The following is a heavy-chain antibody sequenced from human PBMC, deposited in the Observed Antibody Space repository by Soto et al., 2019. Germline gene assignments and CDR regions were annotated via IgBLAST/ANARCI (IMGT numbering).Heavy chain of an antibody. CDR2: IKSKTDGGTT. V-gene: IGHV3-15*07. CDR3: TTGRFRFVVPASLFDY. D-gene: IGHD2-2*01. J-gene: IGHJ4*02. Sequence: EVQLVESGGGLVKPGGSLRLSCAASGFTFSNAWMNWVRQAPGEGLEWVGRIKSKTDGGTTDYAAPVKGRFTISRDDSKNTLYLQMNSLKTEDTAVYYCTTGRFRFVVPASLFDYWGQGTLVTVSS. CDR1: GFTFSNAW.